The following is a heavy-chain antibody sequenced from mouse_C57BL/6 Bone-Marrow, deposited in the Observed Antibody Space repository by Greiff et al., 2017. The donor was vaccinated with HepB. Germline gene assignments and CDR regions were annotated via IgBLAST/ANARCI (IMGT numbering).Heavy chain of an antibody. V-gene: IGHV5-17*01. J-gene: IGHJ4*01. CDR2: ISSGSSTI. CDR1: GFTFSDYG. D-gene: IGHD2-12*01. Sequence: EVKLMESGGGLVKPGGSLKLSCAASGFTFSDYGMHWVRQAPEKGLEWVAYISSGSSTIYYADTVKGRFTISRDNAKNTLFLQMTSLRSEDTAMYYCARALRLYYAMDYWGQGTSVTVSS. CDR3: ARALRLYYAMDY.